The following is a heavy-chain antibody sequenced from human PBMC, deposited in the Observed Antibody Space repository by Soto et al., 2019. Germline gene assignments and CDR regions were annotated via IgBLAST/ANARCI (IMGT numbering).Heavy chain of an antibody. CDR3: AREAFRSGSYDYFDY. CDR2: GHASGST. J-gene: IGHJ4*02. CDR1: SASIAEYY. Sequence: SETLSLTSTISSASIAEYYWGWIRQSPGGVLQWIGSGHASGSTNNYPSLKSRSTISMDTSMSQSSLRLTSMTAADTAVYFCAREAFRSGSYDYFDYWGPGILVTVSS. D-gene: IGHD3-16*01. V-gene: IGHV4-59*01.